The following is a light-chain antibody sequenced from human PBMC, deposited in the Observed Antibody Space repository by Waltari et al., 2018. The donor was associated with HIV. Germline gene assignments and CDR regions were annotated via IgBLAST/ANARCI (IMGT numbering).Light chain of an antibody. CDR2: DNN. CDR1: SSNIGVNY. J-gene: IGLJ2*01. CDR3: VSWDSSLRGVL. Sequence: QSVLTQPPSLSAAPGHKVSITCSGRSSNIGVNYVSWYQQFPRTAPKLLIYDNNERPSGIPDRFSGSKSGTSATLDITGLRTGDEADYYCVSWDSSLRGVLFGGGTKLTVL. V-gene: IGLV1-51*01.